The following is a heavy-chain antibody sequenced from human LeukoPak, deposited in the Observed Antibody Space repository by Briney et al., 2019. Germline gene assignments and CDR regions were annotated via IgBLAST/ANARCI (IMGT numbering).Heavy chain of an antibody. Sequence: GASVKVSFKASGYTFTSYGISWVRQAPGQGLEWMGWISAYNGNTNYAQKLQGRVTMTTDTSTSTAYMELRSLRSDDTAVYYCATPYYYDSSGEAFDIWGQGTMVTVSS. J-gene: IGHJ3*02. CDR1: GYTFTSYG. CDR2: ISAYNGNT. D-gene: IGHD3-22*01. V-gene: IGHV1-18*01. CDR3: ATPYYYDSSGEAFDI.